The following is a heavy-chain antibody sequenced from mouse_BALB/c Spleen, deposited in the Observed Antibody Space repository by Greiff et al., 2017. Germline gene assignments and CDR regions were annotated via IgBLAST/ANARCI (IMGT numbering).Heavy chain of an antibody. D-gene: IGHD2-3*01. J-gene: IGHJ3*01. Sequence: EVKLMESGGGLVQPGGSLRLSCATSGFTFTDYYMSWVRQPPGKALEWLGFIRNKANGYTTEYSASVKGRFTISRDNSQSILYLQMNTLRAEDSATYYCARDSYDGYYDAWFAYWGQGTLVTVSA. CDR1: GFTFTDYY. CDR3: ARDSYDGYYDAWFAY. CDR2: IRNKANGYTT. V-gene: IGHV7-3*02.